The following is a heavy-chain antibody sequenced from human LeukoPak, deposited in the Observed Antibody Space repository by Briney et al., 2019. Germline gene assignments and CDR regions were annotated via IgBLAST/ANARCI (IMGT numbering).Heavy chain of an antibody. D-gene: IGHD3-3*01. CDR1: GFTFSSYA. V-gene: IGHV3-23*01. CDR2: ISGSGGNT. Sequence: GGSLRLSCAASGFTFSSYAMSWVRQAPGKGLEWVSAISGSGGNTYYTDSVKGRFTISRDNSKNTLYLQMNSVRAEDTAVYYCAKESEKTYYDFWIGYYAFDYWGQGTLVTASS. J-gene: IGHJ4*02. CDR3: AKESEKTYYDFWIGYYAFDY.